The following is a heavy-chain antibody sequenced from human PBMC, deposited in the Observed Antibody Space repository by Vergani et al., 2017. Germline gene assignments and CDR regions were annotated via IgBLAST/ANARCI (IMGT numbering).Heavy chain of an antibody. CDR3: ARAVDGYNLLFDY. CDR2: NYYSGST. CDR1: GGYISSYY. D-gene: IGHD5-24*01. Sequence: QVQLQESGPGLVKPSETLSLTCTVSGGYISSYYWSWIRQPPGKGLEWIGYNYYSGSTNYNPSLKSRVTISVDTSKNQFSLKLSSVTAADTAVYYLARAVDGYNLLFDYWGQGTLVTVSS. J-gene: IGHJ4*02. V-gene: IGHV4-59*12.